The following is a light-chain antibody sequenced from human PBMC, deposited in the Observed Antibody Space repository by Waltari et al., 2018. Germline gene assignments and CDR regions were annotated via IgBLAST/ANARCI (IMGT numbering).Light chain of an antibody. CDR3: SSYTSSSTLV. CDR1: SSDVGGYTS. V-gene: IGLV2-14*03. J-gene: IGLJ2*01. Sequence: QSALTQPASVSGSPGQSITLSCTGTSSDVGGYTSVSWYQQHPGKAPKLMIYDVSNRPSGVSNRFSGSKSGNTASLTISGLQAEDEADYYCSSYTSSSTLVFGGGTKLTVL. CDR2: DVS.